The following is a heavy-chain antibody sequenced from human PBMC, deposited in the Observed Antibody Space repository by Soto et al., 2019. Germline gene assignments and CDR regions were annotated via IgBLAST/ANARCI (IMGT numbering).Heavy chain of an antibody. CDR2: INPSGGST. V-gene: IGHV1-46*01. J-gene: IGHJ4*02. D-gene: IGHD6-19*01. Sequence: ASVKVSCKASGYTFTSYYMHWVRQAPGQGLEWMGIINPSGGSTSYAQKFQGRVTITRDTSASTAYMELSSLRSEDTAVYYCARSTNNGQWLGERTFDYWGQGTLVTVSS. CDR3: ARSTNNGQWLGERTFDY. CDR1: GYTFTSYY.